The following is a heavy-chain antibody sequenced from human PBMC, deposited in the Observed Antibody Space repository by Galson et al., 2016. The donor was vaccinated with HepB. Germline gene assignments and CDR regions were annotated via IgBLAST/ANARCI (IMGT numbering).Heavy chain of an antibody. CDR3: ARIGPTNYALDF. CDR1: GFTFINYA. D-gene: IGHD3/OR15-3a*01. J-gene: IGHJ6*02. CDR2: ITDSGGTT. V-gene: IGHV3-23*01. Sequence: SLRLSCAASGFTFINYAMTWVRQAPGKGLEWVAGITDSGGTTSYADSVKGRFTISRDNSKNTLYLQMNSLGAEDTAVYYCARIGPTNYALDFWGQGTTVTVSS.